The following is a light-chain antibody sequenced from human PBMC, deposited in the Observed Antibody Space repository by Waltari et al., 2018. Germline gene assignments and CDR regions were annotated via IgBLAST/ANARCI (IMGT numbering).Light chain of an antibody. CDR3: QQFDTFPLT. V-gene: IGKV1-12*01. Sequence: DIQMTQSPSSVSASVGDRVTITCRASQAISSWLAWYQQKPGKAPKLLIYAASSLQSGVPSRFSGSGFGTDFTLIISSLQPEDFATYFCQQFDTFPLTFGQGTRLEIK. CDR2: AAS. CDR1: QAISSW. J-gene: IGKJ5*01.